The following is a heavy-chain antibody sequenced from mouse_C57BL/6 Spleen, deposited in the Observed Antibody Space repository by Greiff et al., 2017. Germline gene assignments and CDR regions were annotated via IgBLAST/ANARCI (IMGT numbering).Heavy chain of an antibody. V-gene: IGHV3-6*01. CDR3: AGRYDYLDY. D-gene: IGHD2-4*01. CDR1: GYSITSGYY. J-gene: IGHJ2*01. CDR2: ISYDGSN. Sequence: EVQLKESGPGLVKPSQSLSLTCSVTGYSITSGYYWNWIRQFPGNKLEWMGYISYDGSNNYNPSLKNRISITRDTSKNQFFLKLNSVTTEDTATYYCAGRYDYLDYWGQGTTLTVSS.